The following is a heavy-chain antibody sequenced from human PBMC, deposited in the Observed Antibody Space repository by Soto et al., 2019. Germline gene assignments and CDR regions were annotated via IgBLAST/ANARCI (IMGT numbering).Heavy chain of an antibody. CDR1: GGSISSYY. J-gene: IGHJ4*02. D-gene: IGHD2-21*02. Sequence: SETLSLTCTVSGGSISSYYWSWIRQPPGKGLEWIGYIYYSGSTNYNPSLKSRVTISVDTSKNQFSLKLSSVTAADTAVYYCARVYCGGDCYSPYYFDYWGQGPLVTVSS. V-gene: IGHV4-59*01. CDR2: IYYSGST. CDR3: ARVYCGGDCYSPYYFDY.